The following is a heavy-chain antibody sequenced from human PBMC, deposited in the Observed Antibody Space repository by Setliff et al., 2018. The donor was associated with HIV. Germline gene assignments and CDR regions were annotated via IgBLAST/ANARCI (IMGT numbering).Heavy chain of an antibody. V-gene: IGHV3-21*01. CDR2: ISYDSRFI. Sequence: GSLRLSCAVSGFTFSSYAMSWVRQAPGKGLEWVSSISYDSRFIYHADSMKGRFTISRDNAKKLVYLQMNSPRAEDTAIYYCARDRASSGYYARFDHWGQGTLVTVSS. CDR3: ARDRASSGYYARFDH. J-gene: IGHJ4*02. CDR1: GFTFSSYA. D-gene: IGHD3-22*01.